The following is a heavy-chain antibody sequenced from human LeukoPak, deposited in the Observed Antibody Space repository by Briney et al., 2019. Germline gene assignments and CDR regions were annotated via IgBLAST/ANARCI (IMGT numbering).Heavy chain of an antibody. CDR1: GYTFTSYY. D-gene: IGHD1-26*01. J-gene: IGHJ4*02. CDR2: LNPSGSST. CDR3: ARGGSGSYKYYFDY. V-gene: IGHV1-46*01. Sequence: ASVKVSCKASGYTFTSYYVHWVRQAPGQGLEWVGILNPSGSSTSYAQNFQGRVTRTSDTSTSTVYMELSSLRSEDTAVYYCARGGSGSYKYYFDYWGQGTLVTVSS.